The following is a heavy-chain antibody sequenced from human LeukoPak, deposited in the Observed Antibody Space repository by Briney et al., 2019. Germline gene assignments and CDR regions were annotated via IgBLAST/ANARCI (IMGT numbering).Heavy chain of an antibody. CDR3: ARNPTPRVLRFLEWLPDYYYMDV. V-gene: IGHV1-2*02. Sequence: ASVKVSCKASDYTFTGYYMHWVRQAPGQGLEWMGWINPNSGGTNYAQKFQGRVTMTRDTSISTAYMELRSLRSDDTAVYYCARNPTPRVLRFLEWLPDYYYMDVWGEGTTVTVSS. CDR1: DYTFTGYY. D-gene: IGHD3-3*01. CDR2: INPNSGGT. J-gene: IGHJ6*03.